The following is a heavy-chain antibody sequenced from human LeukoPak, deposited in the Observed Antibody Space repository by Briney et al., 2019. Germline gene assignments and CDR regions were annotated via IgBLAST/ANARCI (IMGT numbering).Heavy chain of an antibody. D-gene: IGHD6-13*01. Sequence: GGTLRLSCAAFGFTFSSYGMIWVRQAPGKGLEWVSGISGRGGSTYVADSVKGRFTVSRDNSKNTLYLQMNSLRADDTAVYYCAKDRPTVYSSSWLHFLDSWGQGTLVTVSS. V-gene: IGHV3-23*01. CDR2: ISGRGGST. CDR3: AKDRPTVYSSSWLHFLDS. J-gene: IGHJ4*02. CDR1: GFTFSSYG.